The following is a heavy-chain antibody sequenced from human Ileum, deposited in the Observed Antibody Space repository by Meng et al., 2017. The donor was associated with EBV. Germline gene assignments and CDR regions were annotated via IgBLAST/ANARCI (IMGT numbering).Heavy chain of an antibody. CDR3: ARYGRCSGNSFYCFDP. J-gene: IGHJ5*02. CDR2: IDHSGST. CDR1: GGSFTNYY. Sequence: QVQGQQWGAGLLKPSETLSLTGAVYGGSFTNYYWTWIRQPPGKGLEWIGEIDHSGSTKYNPSLKGRVTISLDTSNNQFSLKLNSVTAADTALYYCARYGRCSGNSFYCFDPWGQGSLVTVSS. D-gene: IGHD4-23*01. V-gene: IGHV4-34*01.